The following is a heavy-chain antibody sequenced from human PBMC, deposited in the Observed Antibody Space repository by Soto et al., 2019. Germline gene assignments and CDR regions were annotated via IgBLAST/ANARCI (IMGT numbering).Heavy chain of an antibody. J-gene: IGHJ6*02. CDR1: GYTFTSYG. D-gene: IGHD6-13*01. V-gene: IGHV1-18*01. Sequence: QVQLVQSGAEVKKPGASVKVSCKASGYTFTSYGISWVRQAPGQGLEWMGWISAYNGNTKYAQKLQGRVTMTTDTSTSTAYMELRSLSSDDTAVYYCARDRGAAAHYYYYGMDVWGQWTTVTVSS. CDR3: ARDRGAAAHYYYYGMDV. CDR2: ISAYNGNT.